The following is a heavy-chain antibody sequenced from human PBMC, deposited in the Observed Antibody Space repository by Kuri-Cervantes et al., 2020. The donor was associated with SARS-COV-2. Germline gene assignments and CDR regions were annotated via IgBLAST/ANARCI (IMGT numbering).Heavy chain of an antibody. CDR1: GGSISGGSYY. J-gene: IGHJ6*03. CDR3: ARVGRFLEWLLSVGGYYYYMDV. D-gene: IGHD3-3*01. V-gene: IGHV4-61*02. Sequence: SETLSLTCTVSGGSISGGSYYWSWIRQPAGKGLEWIGRIYTSGSTNYNPSLKSRVTISVDTSKNQFSLKLSSVTAADTAVYYCARVGRFLEWLLSVGGYYYYMDVWGKGTMVTVSS. CDR2: IYTSGST.